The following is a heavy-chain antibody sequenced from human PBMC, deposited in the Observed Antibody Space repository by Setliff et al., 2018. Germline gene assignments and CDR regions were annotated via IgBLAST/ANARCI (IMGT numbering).Heavy chain of an antibody. Sequence: NLGGSLRLSCAASGFTFSGYYMQWVRQAPGKGLEWVSYISSSGSTIYYADSVKGRFTISRDNAKNSLYLQMNSLRAEDTAVYYCARDSHTYYDILTGYLDFDYWGQGTLVTVSS. CDR1: GFTFSGYY. V-gene: IGHV3-11*04. CDR2: ISSSGSTI. CDR3: ARDSHTYYDILTGYLDFDY. D-gene: IGHD3-9*01. J-gene: IGHJ4*02.